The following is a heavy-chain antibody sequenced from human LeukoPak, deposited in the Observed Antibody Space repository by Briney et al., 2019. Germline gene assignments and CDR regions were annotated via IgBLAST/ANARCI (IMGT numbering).Heavy chain of an antibody. Sequence: SETLSLTCAVYGGSFSGDYWSLIRQPPGKGLEWIGEINHSGSTNYSPSLKSRVTISVDTSKNQFSLKLSSVTAADTAVYYCARVPSVPYSYGRAVFDYWGQGTLVTVSS. D-gene: IGHD5-18*01. CDR3: ARVPSVPYSYGRAVFDY. CDR2: INHSGST. V-gene: IGHV4-34*01. J-gene: IGHJ4*02. CDR1: GGSFSGDY.